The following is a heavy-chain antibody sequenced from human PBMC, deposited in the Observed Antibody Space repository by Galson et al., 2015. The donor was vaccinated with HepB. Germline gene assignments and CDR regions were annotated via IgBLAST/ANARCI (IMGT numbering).Heavy chain of an antibody. CDR3: ARDGLRDGP. Sequence: SVKVSCKASGYTFTGYYMHWVRQATGQGLEWMGWMNPNSGNTGYAQKFQGRVTMTRNTSISTAYMELSSLRSEDTAVYYCARDGLRDGPWGQGTLVTVSS. V-gene: IGHV1-8*02. CDR1: GYTFTGYY. D-gene: IGHD5-24*01. J-gene: IGHJ5*02. CDR2: MNPNSGNT.